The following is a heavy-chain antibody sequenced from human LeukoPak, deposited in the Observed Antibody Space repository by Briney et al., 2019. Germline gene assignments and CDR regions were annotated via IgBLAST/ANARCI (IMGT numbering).Heavy chain of an antibody. CDR1: GVTFSVYT. D-gene: IGHD1-1*01. CDR3: ANLDSALVGY. CDR2: ISDSGGST. Sequence: PGGSLRLSCAASGVTFSVYTMTWVRQAPGKGVEWVSAISDSGGSTYYADSVKGRFTISRDNSKNTLYLQMNSLRAEDTAVYYCANLDSALVGYWGQGTLVTVSS. V-gene: IGHV3-23*01. J-gene: IGHJ4*02.